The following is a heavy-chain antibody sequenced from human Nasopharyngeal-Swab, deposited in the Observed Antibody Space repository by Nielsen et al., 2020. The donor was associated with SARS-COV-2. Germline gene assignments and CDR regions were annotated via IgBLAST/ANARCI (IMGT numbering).Heavy chain of an antibody. V-gene: IGHV1-18*01. D-gene: IGHD6-19*01. CDR3: ARDFRSSGWHYYYYYGMDV. J-gene: IGHJ6*02. Sequence: WVRQPPGQGLEWMGWISAYNGNTNYAQKLQGRVTMTTDTSTSTAYMELRSLRSDDTAVYYCARDFRSSGWHYYYYYGMDVWGQGTTVTVSS. CDR2: ISAYNGNT.